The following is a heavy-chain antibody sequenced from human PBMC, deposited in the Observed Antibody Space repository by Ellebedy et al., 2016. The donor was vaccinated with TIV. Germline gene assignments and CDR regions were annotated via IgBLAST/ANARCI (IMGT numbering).Heavy chain of an antibody. D-gene: IGHD2-15*01. V-gene: IGHV4-39*07. CDR1: GGSISSSSYY. Sequence: GSLRLXXTVSGGSISSSSYYWGWIRQPPGKGLEWIGSIYYSGSTYYNPSLKSRVTISVDTSKNQFSLKLSPVTAADTAVYYCARVVVVQRSYNWFDPWGQGTLVTVSS. CDR2: IYYSGST. CDR3: ARVVVVQRSYNWFDP. J-gene: IGHJ5*02.